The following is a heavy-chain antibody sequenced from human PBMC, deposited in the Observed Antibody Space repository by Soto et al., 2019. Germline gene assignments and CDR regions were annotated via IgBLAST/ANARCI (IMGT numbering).Heavy chain of an antibody. D-gene: IGHD1-26*01. J-gene: IGHJ4*02. CDR3: ARESLELLRGLDY. Sequence: ASVKVSCKASGYTFTGYYMHWVRQAPGQGLEWMGWINPNSGGTNYAQKFQGWVTMTRDTSISTAYMELSRLRSDGTAVYYCARESLELLRGLDYWGQGTLVTVSS. CDR1: GYTFTGYY. CDR2: INPNSGGT. V-gene: IGHV1-2*04.